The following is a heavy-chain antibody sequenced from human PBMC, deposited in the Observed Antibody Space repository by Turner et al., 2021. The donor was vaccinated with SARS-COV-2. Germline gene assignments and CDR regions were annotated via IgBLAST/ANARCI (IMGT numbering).Heavy chain of an antibody. CDR1: GFTFGDAY. V-gene: IGHV3-15*01. CDR3: TGRGKVSYTWFDP. J-gene: IGHJ5*02. Sequence: EVQLVESGGCLVKPGGSLRLSCVAYGFTFGDAYMSWVRQGPGKGLEWVGRIKSKTDGGPTDYAAPVKGRFTISRDDSENTLYLQMNSLKPEDTAVYYCTGRGKVSYTWFDPWGQGTLVTVSS. CDR2: IKSKTDGGPT. D-gene: IGHD2-8*01.